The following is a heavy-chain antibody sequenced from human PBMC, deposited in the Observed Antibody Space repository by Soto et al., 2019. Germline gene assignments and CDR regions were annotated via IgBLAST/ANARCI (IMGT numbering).Heavy chain of an antibody. CDR2: IIPIFGTA. D-gene: IGHD2-15*01. Sequence: QVQLVQSGAVVKKPGSSVKVSCKASGGTFSSYGISWVRQAPGQGLEGLGGIIPIFGTANYAQKFQGRVTTTADDPTSIAYMGLSSLRSEATAVDYSARVDCSGGSCLDAFHIWGQGTIVTVAS. CDR3: ARVDCSGGSCLDAFHI. CDR1: GGTFSSYG. V-gene: IGHV1-69*01. J-gene: IGHJ3*02.